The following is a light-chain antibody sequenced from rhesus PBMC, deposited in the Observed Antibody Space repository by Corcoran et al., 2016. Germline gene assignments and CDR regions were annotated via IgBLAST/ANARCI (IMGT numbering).Light chain of an antibody. Sequence: DIQMTQSPSSLSASVGDRVTITCRASQGISSWLAWYQQQPGKAPKLLIYKASRLQSGIPSRFSGSGSGKDLTITISSLQPEDFATYYCQQYNRAPFAFGPGTKLDSK. CDR1: QGISSW. V-gene: IGKV1-21*01. CDR3: QQYNRAPFA. J-gene: IGKJ3*01. CDR2: KAS.